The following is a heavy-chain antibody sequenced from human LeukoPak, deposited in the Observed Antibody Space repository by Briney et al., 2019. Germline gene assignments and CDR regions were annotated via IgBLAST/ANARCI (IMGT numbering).Heavy chain of an antibody. CDR2: ISWSSGNI. Sequence: GGSLRLSCAASGFTFDDYAMHWVLQAPGKGLEWVSDISWSSGNIDYADSVKGLFTISRDNAENSLYLQMNGLRAEDTALYYWEKDGGWYFDYWGQGTLVTASS. CDR3: EKDGGWYFDY. V-gene: IGHV3-9*01. D-gene: IGHD6-19*01. J-gene: IGHJ4*02. CDR1: GFTFDDYA.